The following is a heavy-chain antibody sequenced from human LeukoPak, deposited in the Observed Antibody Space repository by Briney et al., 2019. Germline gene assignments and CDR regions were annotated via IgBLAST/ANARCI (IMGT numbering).Heavy chain of an antibody. CDR3: ARDTGGTSAFDI. Sequence: SETLSLTCTVSGGSISSYYWSWIRQPPGKGLEWIGYIYYSGSTNYNPSLKSRVTISVDTSKNQFSLKLSSVTAADTAVYYCARDTGGTSAFDIWGQGTVVTVSS. J-gene: IGHJ3*02. D-gene: IGHD2-8*02. V-gene: IGHV4-59*01. CDR2: IYYSGST. CDR1: GGSISSYY.